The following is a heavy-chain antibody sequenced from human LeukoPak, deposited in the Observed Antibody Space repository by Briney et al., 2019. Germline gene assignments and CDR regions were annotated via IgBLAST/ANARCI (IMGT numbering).Heavy chain of an antibody. CDR2: ISSNGGST. V-gene: IGHV3-64*01. CDR1: GFTFSSYA. CDR3: ARPHCGGGTCYDY. Sequence: PGGSLRLSCAASGFTFSSYAMHWVRQAPGKGLEYVSAISSNGGSTYYANSVKGRFTISRDNSKNTLYLQMGSLRAEDMAVYYCARPHCGGGTCYDYWGQGTLVTVS. J-gene: IGHJ4*02. D-gene: IGHD2-15*01.